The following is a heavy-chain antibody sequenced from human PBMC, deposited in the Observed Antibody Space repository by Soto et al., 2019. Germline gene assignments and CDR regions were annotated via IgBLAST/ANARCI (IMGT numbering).Heavy chain of an antibody. CDR1: GGTFSSYA. CDR2: IIPIFGTA. D-gene: IGHD4-17*01. CDR3: ARSYGDYINYYYYYGMDV. J-gene: IGHJ6*02. V-gene: IGHV1-69*12. Sequence: QVQLVQSGAEVKKPGSSVKVSCKASGGTFSSYAISWVRQAPGQGLEWMGGIIPIFGTANYAQKFQGRVTITADESTSTAYMELSSLRSEDTAVYYCARSYGDYINYYYYYGMDVWGQGTTVTVSS.